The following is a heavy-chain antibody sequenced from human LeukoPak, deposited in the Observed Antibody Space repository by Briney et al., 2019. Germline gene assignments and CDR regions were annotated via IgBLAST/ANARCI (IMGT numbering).Heavy chain of an antibody. CDR1: GFTFSSYG. CDR2: ISGSGDST. V-gene: IGHV3-23*01. CDR3: AIKAKGDY. J-gene: IGHJ4*02. Sequence: GGSLRLSCAASGFTFSSYGMHWVRQAPGKGLEWVSGISGSGDSTYYADSVKGRFTISRDNSKNTLYLQMNSLRAEDTAVYYCAIKAKGDYWGQGTLVIVSS. D-gene: IGHD3-10*01.